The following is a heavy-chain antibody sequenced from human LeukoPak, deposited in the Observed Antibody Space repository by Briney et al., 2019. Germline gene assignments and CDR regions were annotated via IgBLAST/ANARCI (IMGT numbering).Heavy chain of an antibody. D-gene: IGHD3-22*01. V-gene: IGHV4-4*07. CDR2: IYTSGST. Sequence: SETLSLTCTVSGGSICSYYWSWTRQPAGKGLEWIGRIYTSGSTNYNPSLKSRVTMSVDTSKNQFSLKLSSVTAADTAVYYCARDLNIYDSSGRLDYWGQGTLVTVSS. CDR1: GGSICSYY. CDR3: ARDLNIYDSSGRLDY. J-gene: IGHJ4*02.